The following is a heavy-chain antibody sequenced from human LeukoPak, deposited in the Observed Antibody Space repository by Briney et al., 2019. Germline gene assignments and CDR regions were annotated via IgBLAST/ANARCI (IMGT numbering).Heavy chain of an antibody. CDR2: IYYSGST. Sequence: SETLSLTCTVSGGSISSYYWSWIRQPPGKGLVWIGYIYYSGSTNYNPSLKSRVTISVDTSKNQFSLKLSSVTAADTAVYYCARGGDYDSSGRFDYWGQGTLVTVSS. CDR1: GGSISSYY. CDR3: ARGGDYDSSGRFDY. V-gene: IGHV4-59*01. J-gene: IGHJ4*02. D-gene: IGHD3-22*01.